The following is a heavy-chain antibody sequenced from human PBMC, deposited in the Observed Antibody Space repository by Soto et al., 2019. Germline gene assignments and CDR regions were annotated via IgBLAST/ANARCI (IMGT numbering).Heavy chain of an antibody. V-gene: IGHV3-73*01. CDR3: TRQRTGYPNWFDP. D-gene: IGHD3-9*01. CDR1: GFTFSGSA. Sequence: HPGGSLRLSCAASGFTFSGSAMHWVRQASGKGLEWVGRIRSKANSYATAYAASVKGRFTISRDDSKNTAYLQMNNLKTEDTAVYYCTRQRTGYPNWFDPWGQGTLVTSPQ. CDR2: IRSKANSYAT. J-gene: IGHJ5*02.